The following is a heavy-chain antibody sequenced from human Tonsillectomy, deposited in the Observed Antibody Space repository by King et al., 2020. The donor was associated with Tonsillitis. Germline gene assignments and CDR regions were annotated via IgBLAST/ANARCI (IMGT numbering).Heavy chain of an antibody. CDR3: AGLGSRAARARNY. CDR1: GGSFSGYY. CDR2: INHSGST. D-gene: IGHD6-6*01. Sequence: VQLQQWGAGLLKPSETLSLTCAVYGGSFSGYYWSWIRQPPGKGLEWIGEINHSGSTNYNTSLKSRVILSVDTSKNQFSLRLTSVTAADTAVYYCAGLGSRAARARNYWGQGTLVTVSS. V-gene: IGHV4-34*01. J-gene: IGHJ4*02.